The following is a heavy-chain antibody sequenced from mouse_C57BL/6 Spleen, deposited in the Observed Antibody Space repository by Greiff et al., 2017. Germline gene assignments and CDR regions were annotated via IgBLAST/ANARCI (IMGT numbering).Heavy chain of an antibody. D-gene: IGHD2-2*01. J-gene: IGHJ2*01. CDR2: LYPGNGDT. V-gene: IGHV1-12*01. Sequence: QVQLQQSGAELVRPGASVKMSCKASGYTFTSYKMHWVKQTPRQGLEWIGALYPGNGDTSSNQKFKGKATLPVYKSSSTAYMQLSSLTSDDSAVYFCARYGYSSYFDYWGPGTTLTVSS. CDR1: GYTFTSYK. CDR3: ARYGYSSYFDY.